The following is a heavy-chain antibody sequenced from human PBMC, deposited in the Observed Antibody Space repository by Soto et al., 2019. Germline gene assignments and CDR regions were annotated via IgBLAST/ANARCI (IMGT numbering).Heavy chain of an antibody. Sequence: SEXLSLTCTVSGGSISSYYWSWIRQPPGKGLEWIGYIYYSGSTNYNPSLKSRVTISVDTSKNQFSLKLSSVTAADTAVYYCARGPRGYSGYGLASDYWGQGTLVTVS. CDR2: IYYSGST. V-gene: IGHV4-59*12. D-gene: IGHD5-12*01. CDR3: ARGPRGYSGYGLASDY. J-gene: IGHJ4*02. CDR1: GGSISSYY.